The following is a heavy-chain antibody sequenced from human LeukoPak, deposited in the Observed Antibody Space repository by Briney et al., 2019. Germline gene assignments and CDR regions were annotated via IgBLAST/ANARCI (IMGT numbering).Heavy chain of an antibody. Sequence: GEPLKISCKGSGYSFTNYWIGWVRQMPGKGLEWMGIIYPGDSDTRYSPSFQGQVTISADKSISTAYLQWSSLKASDTAMYYCARHGTTVNPLVAYWGQGTLVTVSS. D-gene: IGHD4-17*01. CDR3: ARHGTTVNPLVAY. CDR1: GYSFTNYW. CDR2: IYPGDSDT. V-gene: IGHV5-51*01. J-gene: IGHJ4*02.